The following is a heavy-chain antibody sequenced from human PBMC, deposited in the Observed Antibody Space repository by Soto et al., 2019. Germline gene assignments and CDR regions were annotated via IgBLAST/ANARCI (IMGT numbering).Heavy chain of an antibody. CDR1: GDSVTSHY. D-gene: IGHD6-13*01. CDR2: MHYTGFS. J-gene: IGHJ4*02. V-gene: IGHV4-59*08. Sequence: SETLSLTCSFSGDSVTSHYLTWIRKSPEKGLEWIGYMHYTGFSHYNPSLKSRVTISVDTSKNQFSLKLSSVTAADTAVYYCARQGDAQLIHFDYWGQGTLVTVSS. CDR3: ARQGDAQLIHFDY.